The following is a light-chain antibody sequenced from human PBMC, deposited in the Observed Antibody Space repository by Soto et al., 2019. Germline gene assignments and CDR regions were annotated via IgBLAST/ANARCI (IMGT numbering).Light chain of an antibody. CDR1: QSVSSY. CDR2: DAS. J-gene: IGKJ5*01. V-gene: IGKV3-11*01. CDR3: QQRSNWPPIT. Sequence: DIVMTQSPATLSVSPGERVTLSCRASQSVSSYLAWYQQKPGQAPRLLIYDASNRATGIPARFSGSGSGTDFTLTISSLEPEDFAVYYCQQRSNWPPITFGQGTRLEIK.